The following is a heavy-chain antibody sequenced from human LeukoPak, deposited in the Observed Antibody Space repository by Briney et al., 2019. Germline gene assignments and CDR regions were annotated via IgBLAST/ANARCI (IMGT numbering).Heavy chain of an antibody. V-gene: IGHV7-4-1*02. Sequence: GASVKVSCKASGYTFTGYYMHWVRQAPGQGLEWMGWINTNTGNPTYAQGFTGRFVFSLDTSVSTAYLQISSLKAEDTAVYYCASCWGTSCHAYYMDVWGKGTTVTVSS. CDR2: INTNTGNP. J-gene: IGHJ6*03. CDR1: GYTFTGYY. D-gene: IGHD2-2*01. CDR3: ASCWGTSCHAYYMDV.